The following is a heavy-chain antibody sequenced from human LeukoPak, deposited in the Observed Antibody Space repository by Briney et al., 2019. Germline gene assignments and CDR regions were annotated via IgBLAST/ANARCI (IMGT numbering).Heavy chain of an antibody. CDR3: ARTRYCSSTSYYYYYYMDV. CDR1: GGSFSGYY. V-gene: IGHV4-34*01. J-gene: IGHJ6*03. CDR2: INHSRST. D-gene: IGHD2-2*01. Sequence: SETLSLTCAVYGGSFSGYYWSWIRQPPGKGLEWIGEINHSRSTNYNPSLKSRVTISVDTSKNQFSLKLSSVTAADTAVYYCARTRYCSSTSYYYYYYMDVWGKGTTVTVSS.